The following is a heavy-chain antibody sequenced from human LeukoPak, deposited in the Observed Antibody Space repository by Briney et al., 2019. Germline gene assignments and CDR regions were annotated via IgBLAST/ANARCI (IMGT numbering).Heavy chain of an antibody. V-gene: IGHV3-7*01. CDR2: TRQDGSEK. D-gene: IGHD1-26*01. CDR3: ASRDGSYGY. J-gene: IGHJ4*02. Sequence: GESLRLSCAASGFTFSSYWMTWVRQAPGKGLEWVANTRQDGSEKYYVDSVKGRFTISRDNAKNSLYLQMNSLRAEDTAVYYCASRDGSYGYWGQGTLVTVSS. CDR1: GFTFSSYW.